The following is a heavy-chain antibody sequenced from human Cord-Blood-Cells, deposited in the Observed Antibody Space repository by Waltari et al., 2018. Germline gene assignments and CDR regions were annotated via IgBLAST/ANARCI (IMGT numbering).Heavy chain of an antibody. CDR3: ARGLTIFGVVINYYYYGMDV. CDR2: ISAYKGNT. Sequence: QVQLVQSGAEVKKPGASVKVSCKASGYTFTSYGIRWVRQAPGQGLVWMGWISAYKGNTNYAQKLQGRVTMTTDTSTSTAYMELRSLRSDDTAVYYCARGLTIFGVVINYYYYGMDVWGQGTTVTVSS. J-gene: IGHJ6*02. D-gene: IGHD3-3*01. V-gene: IGHV1-18*01. CDR1: GYTFTSYG.